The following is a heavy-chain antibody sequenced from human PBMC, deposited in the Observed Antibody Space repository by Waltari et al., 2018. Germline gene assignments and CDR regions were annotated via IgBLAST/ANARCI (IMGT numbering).Heavy chain of an antibody. CDR2: INHRGSN. J-gene: IGHJ6*03. CDR1: GGSFSGYY. V-gene: IGHV4-34*01. Sequence: QVQLQQWGAGLLKPSETLSLTCAVYGGSFSGYYWSWIRQPPGKGLEWIGEINHRGSNNYNPSLKRRVIIAVATTKNQSFLQLSVVAAADTAVYYGGGRRGRSYYYYMDVWGKGTTVTVSS. CDR3: GGRRGRSYYYYMDV.